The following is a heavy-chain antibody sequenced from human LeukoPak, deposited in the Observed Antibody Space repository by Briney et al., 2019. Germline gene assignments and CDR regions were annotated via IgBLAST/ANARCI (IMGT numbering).Heavy chain of an antibody. Sequence: TSQTLSLTCTVSGGSISSSSYYWGWIRQPPGKGLEWIGSIYYSGSTYYNPSLKSRVTISVDTSKNQFSLKLSSVTAADTAVYYCARSLGGGFGEFFDYWGQGTLVTVSS. D-gene: IGHD3-10*01. CDR3: ARSLGGGFGEFFDY. CDR1: GGSISSSSYY. V-gene: IGHV4-39*01. J-gene: IGHJ4*02. CDR2: IYYSGST.